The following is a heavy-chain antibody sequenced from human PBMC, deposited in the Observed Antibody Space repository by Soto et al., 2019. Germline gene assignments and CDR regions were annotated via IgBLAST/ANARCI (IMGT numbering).Heavy chain of an antibody. V-gene: IGHV4-61*08. D-gene: IGHD6-19*01. CDR1: GGSISSRGYY. J-gene: IGHJ4*02. Sequence: TSETLSPTCTVSGGSISSRGYYWSWIRQHPGKGLEWIGYIYYSGSTNYNPSLKSRVTISVDTSKNQFSLKLSSVTAADTAVYYCASMYSSGWYGFDYWGQGTLVPVSS. CDR3: ASMYSSGWYGFDY. CDR2: IYYSGST.